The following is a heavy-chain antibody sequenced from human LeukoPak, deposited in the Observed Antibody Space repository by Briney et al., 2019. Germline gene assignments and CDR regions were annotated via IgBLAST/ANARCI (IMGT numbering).Heavy chain of an antibody. CDR1: GFTFSNYG. CDR2: VTGTGGST. Sequence: GGSLRLSCAASGFTFSNYGRSWVRHAPGKGLESVSAVTGTGGSTYYADSVKGRFTISRDNSKNTLYLQMNSLRGEDTAIYYCAKNGYSSGWYPENWGQGTLVTVSS. J-gene: IGHJ4*02. D-gene: IGHD6-19*01. CDR3: AKNGYSSGWYPEN. V-gene: IGHV3-23*01.